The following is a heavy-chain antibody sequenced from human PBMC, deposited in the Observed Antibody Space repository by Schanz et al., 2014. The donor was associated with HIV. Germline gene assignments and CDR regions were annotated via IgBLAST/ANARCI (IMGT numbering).Heavy chain of an antibody. D-gene: IGHD3-10*01. CDR2: ISGRGANT. V-gene: IGHV3-23*01. CDR1: GFTFNNYA. Sequence: EVQLLEFGGGSVRPGESLRLSCLASGFTFNNYAMSWVRQAPGKGLEWVSTISGRGANTFFADSVKGRFNISRDNSKNTVFLHMHNLKAADTDVYYCARDYYAYSREGPWGSWGQGTPVTVSS. J-gene: IGHJ5*02. CDR3: ARDYYAYSREGPWGS.